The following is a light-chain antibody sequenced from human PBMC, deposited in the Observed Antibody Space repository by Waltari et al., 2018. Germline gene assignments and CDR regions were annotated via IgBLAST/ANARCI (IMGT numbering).Light chain of an antibody. CDR2: AAS. J-gene: IGKJ1*01. V-gene: IGKV3-20*01. CDR3: QHYVNLPVT. CDR1: QSVSRA. Sequence: SWRASQSVSRALYWYRQKPGQAPRLLSYAASTRATVVPDRFSGSGSGTDFSLTISRLDPEDFAVYYCQHYVNLPVTFGQGTKVET.